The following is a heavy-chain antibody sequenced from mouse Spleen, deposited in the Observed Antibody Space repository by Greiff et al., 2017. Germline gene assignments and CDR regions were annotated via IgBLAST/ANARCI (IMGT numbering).Heavy chain of an antibody. CDR3: ARAITTVDFDY. J-gene: IGHJ2*01. D-gene: IGHD1-1*01. Sequence: EVQLQESGPGLVKPSQSLSLTCSVTGYSITSGYYWNWIRQFPGNKLEWMGYISYDGSNNYNPSLKNRISITRDTSKNQFFLKLNSVTTEDTATYYCARAITTVDFDYWGQGTTLTVSS. CDR2: ISYDGSN. V-gene: IGHV3-6*01. CDR1: GYSITSGYY.